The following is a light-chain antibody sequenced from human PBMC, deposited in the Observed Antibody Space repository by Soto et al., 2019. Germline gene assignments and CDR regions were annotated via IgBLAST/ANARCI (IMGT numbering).Light chain of an antibody. V-gene: IGLV2-14*01. J-gene: IGLJ2*01. CDR3: SSSTSSDTLL. CDR1: SSDVGGYNY. Sequence: QSALTQPASVSGSPGQSITIPCTGTSSDVGGYNYVSWYQQHPGKAPKLMIYEVSNRPSGVSNRFSGSKSGNTASLTISGLQAEDEADYYCSSSTSSDTLLFGGGTKLTVL. CDR2: EVS.